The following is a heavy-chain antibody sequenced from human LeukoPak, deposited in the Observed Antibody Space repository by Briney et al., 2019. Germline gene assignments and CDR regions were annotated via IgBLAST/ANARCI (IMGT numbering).Heavy chain of an antibody. CDR2: IYPGDSDT. J-gene: IGHJ4*02. CDR3: ARLGGYDSSGYYYGDFDY. Sequence: GESLKISCKGSGYSFTSYWIGWVRQMPGKGLEWMGIIYPGDSDTRYSPSFKGQVTISADKSISTAYLQWSSLKASDTAMYYCARLGGYDSSGYYYGDFDYWGQGTLVTVSS. D-gene: IGHD3-22*01. V-gene: IGHV5-51*01. CDR1: GYSFTSYW.